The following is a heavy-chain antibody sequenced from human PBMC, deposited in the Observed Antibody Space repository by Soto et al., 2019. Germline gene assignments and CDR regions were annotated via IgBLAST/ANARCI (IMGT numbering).Heavy chain of an antibody. J-gene: IGHJ3*01. V-gene: IGHV1-18*01. CDR1: GYSFDSYA. CDR2: IGSGNT. CDR3: ARENDPYGFDL. Sequence: QVQLVQSGATQEKPGSSVKVSCEAFGYSFDSYAYSWVRQAPGQGLEWMGRIGSGNTNYAQKLQGRVTMTTDTSTNTAYMELRSLGSDDTALYYCARENDPYGFDLWGQGTVVTVSS.